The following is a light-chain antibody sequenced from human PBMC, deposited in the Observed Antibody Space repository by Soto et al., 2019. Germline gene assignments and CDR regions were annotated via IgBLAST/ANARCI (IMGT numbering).Light chain of an antibody. CDR3: SSYAGSSNV. Sequence: QSVLTQPASVSGSPGQSITISCTGTSSDIGYYDYVSWYQHHSGKAPKLIIYEVNNRPSGVSNRFSGSKSVNTASLTISGLQAEDEADYYCSSYAGSSNVFGTGTKVTVL. CDR1: SSDIGYYDY. J-gene: IGLJ1*01. V-gene: IGLV2-14*01. CDR2: EVN.